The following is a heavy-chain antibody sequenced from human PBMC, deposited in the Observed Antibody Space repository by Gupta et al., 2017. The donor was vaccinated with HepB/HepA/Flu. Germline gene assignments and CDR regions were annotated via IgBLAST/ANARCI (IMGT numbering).Heavy chain of an antibody. CDR1: GGSRSRFY. J-gene: IGHJ3*02. CDR3: ARQGSEEAFDI. V-gene: IGHV4-59*08. CDR2: MFYSGST. Sequence: QVQVQAPGPGQVKPSETVARTCTVPGGSRSRFYWSWIRQPPGKGLEWIGYMFYSGSTNSSPSLKSRVTISVDTSRTQFSLKLSSVTAADTAVYYCARQGSEEAFDIWGQGTMVTVSS. D-gene: IGHD6-25*01.